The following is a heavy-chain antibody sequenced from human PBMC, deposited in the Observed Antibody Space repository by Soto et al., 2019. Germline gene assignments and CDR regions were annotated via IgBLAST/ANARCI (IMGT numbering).Heavy chain of an antibody. CDR1: GFTFSSCA. CDR3: AKDSRGRITIFGVVISRGIIFDY. V-gene: IGHV3-23*01. Sequence: PGGSLRLSCAASGFTFSSCAMGWVRQAPGKGLEWVSDIIDSGGSTYYADAVKGRFTISRDNSKSTLYLQMNSLRAEDTAVYYRAKDSRGRITIFGVVISRGIIFDYWGQGTLVTVSS. CDR2: IIDSGGST. D-gene: IGHD3-3*01. J-gene: IGHJ4*02.